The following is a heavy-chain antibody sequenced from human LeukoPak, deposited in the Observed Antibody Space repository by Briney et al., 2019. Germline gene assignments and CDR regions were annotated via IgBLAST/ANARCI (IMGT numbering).Heavy chain of an antibody. Sequence: SETLSLTYTVSGGSISSGSYYWSWIRQPDGKGLEWIGRIYTSGSTNYNPSLKSRVTISVDTSKNQFSLKLSSVTAADTAVYYCARDEKYYDILTGYYTLTGFDPWGQGTLVTVSS. CDR1: GGSISSGSYY. D-gene: IGHD3-9*01. CDR3: ARDEKYYDILTGYYTLTGFDP. V-gene: IGHV4-61*02. J-gene: IGHJ5*02. CDR2: IYTSGST.